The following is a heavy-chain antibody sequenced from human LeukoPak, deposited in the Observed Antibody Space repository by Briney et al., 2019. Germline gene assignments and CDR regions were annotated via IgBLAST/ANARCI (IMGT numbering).Heavy chain of an antibody. CDR1: GFTFNNYA. V-gene: IGHV3-23*01. CDR2: ISGSGGDT. D-gene: IGHD1-26*01. CDR3: AKKGATTGDFDY. Sequence: PGGSLRLSCAGSGFTFNNYAMTWVRQAPGKGPEWVSAISGSGGDTYYADSVKGRFTISRDNSKNTLYLQMNSLRAEDTAVYYCAKKGATTGDFDYWGQGTLVTVSS. J-gene: IGHJ4*02.